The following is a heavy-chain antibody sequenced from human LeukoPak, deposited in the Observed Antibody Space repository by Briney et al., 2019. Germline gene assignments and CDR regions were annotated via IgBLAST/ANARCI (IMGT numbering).Heavy chain of an antibody. CDR1: GFTFSRYA. V-gene: IGHV3-64D*06. CDR3: VKPMLSSDYYFDY. CDR2: ISSNGGST. Sequence: GGSLRLSCSASGFTFSRYAMHWVRQAPGKGLEYVSAISSNGGSTYYVDSVKGRFTISRDDSKNTLYLQMSSLRAEDTAVYYCVKPMLSSDYYFDYWGQGTLVTVSS. D-gene: IGHD3-22*01. J-gene: IGHJ4*02.